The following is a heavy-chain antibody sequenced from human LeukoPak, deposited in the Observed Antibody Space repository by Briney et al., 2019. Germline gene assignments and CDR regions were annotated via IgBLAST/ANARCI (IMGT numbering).Heavy chain of an antibody. V-gene: IGHV4-34*01. CDR2: INHSGST. J-gene: IGHJ4*02. CDR1: GGSFSGYY. Sequence: SETLSLTCAVYGGSFSGYYWSWIRQPPGKGLEWIGEINHSGSTNYNPSLKSRVTISVDTSKNQFSLKPSSVTAADTAVYYCARGFNDSSGYYARHFDYWGQGTLVTVSS. CDR3: ARGFNDSSGYYARHFDY. D-gene: IGHD3-22*01.